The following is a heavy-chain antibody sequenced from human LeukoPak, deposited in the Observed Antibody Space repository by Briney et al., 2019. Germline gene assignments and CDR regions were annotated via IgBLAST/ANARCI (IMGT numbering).Heavy chain of an antibody. CDR1: GYTFTGYY. V-gene: IGHV1-2*02. J-gene: IGHJ1*01. D-gene: IGHD6-13*01. Sequence: GASVKVSCKASGYTFTGYYIHWVRQAPGQGLEWMGWINPKSGGANYAQKFQGRVTMTRDTSISTAYMELSRLRSVDTAVYYCARALVAATGTGEYFQHWGQGTLVTVSS. CDR2: INPKSGGA. CDR3: ARALVAATGTGEYFQH.